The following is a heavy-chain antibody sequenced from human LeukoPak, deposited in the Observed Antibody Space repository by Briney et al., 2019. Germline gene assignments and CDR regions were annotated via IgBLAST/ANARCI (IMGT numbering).Heavy chain of an antibody. D-gene: IGHD3-22*01. CDR3: ARDAGDSSGYYYY. Sequence: SVKVSCKASGGTFSSYAISWVRQAPGQGFEWMGRIIPILGIANYAQKFQGRVTITADESTSTAYMELSSLRSEDTAVYYCARDAGDSSGYYYYWGQGTLVTVSS. J-gene: IGHJ4*02. CDR1: GGTFSSYA. CDR2: IIPILGIA. V-gene: IGHV1-69*04.